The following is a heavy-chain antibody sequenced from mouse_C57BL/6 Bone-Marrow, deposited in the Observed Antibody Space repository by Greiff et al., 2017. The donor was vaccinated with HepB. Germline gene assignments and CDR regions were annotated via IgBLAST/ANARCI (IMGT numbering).Heavy chain of an antibody. CDR3: ATEGGNHPFAY. J-gene: IGHJ3*01. V-gene: IGHV1-81*01. CDR1: GYTFTSYG. D-gene: IGHD2-1*01. Sequence: QVQLQQSGAELARPGASVKLSCKASGYTFTSYGISWVKQRTGQGLEWIGEIYPRSGNTYYNEKFKGKATLTADKSSSTAYMELRSLTSEDSAVYYCATEGGNHPFAYWGQGTLVTVSA. CDR2: IYPRSGNT.